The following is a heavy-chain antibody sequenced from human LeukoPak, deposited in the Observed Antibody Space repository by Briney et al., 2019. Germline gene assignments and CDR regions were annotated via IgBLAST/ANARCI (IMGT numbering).Heavy chain of an antibody. CDR3: ARVGATGY. J-gene: IGHJ4*02. CDR1: GFTFSSYA. CDR2: ISYDGSNK. V-gene: IGHV3-30*04. D-gene: IGHD1-26*01. Sequence: GGSLRLSCAASGFTFSSYAMHWVRQAPGKGLEWVAVISYDGSNKYYADSVKGRFTISRDNSKNTLYLQMNSLRAKDTAVYYCARVGATGYWGQGTLVTVSS.